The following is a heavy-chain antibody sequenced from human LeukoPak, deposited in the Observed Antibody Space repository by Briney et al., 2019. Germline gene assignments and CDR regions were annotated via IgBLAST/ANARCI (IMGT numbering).Heavy chain of an antibody. J-gene: IGHJ4*02. CDR3: ARADSGPSLPPDY. Sequence: PGGSLRLSCAASGFTFSNYAMHWVRQAPGRGLEYVSAISSNGDSPYYANSLKGRFTISRDNSTNMLYLQMGSLRAEDMAVYYSARADSGPSLPPDYWGQGTLVTVSS. D-gene: IGHD5-12*01. V-gene: IGHV3-64*01. CDR1: GFTFSNYA. CDR2: ISSNGDSP.